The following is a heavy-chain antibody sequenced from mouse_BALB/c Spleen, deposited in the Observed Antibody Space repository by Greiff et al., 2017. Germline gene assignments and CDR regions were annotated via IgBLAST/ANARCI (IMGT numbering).Heavy chain of an antibody. D-gene: IGHD2-14*01. CDR2: ISNLAYSI. Sequence: EVKVVESGGGLVQPGGSRKLSCAASGFTFSDYGMAWVRQAPGKGPEWVAFISNLAYSIYYADTVTGRFTISRENAKNTLYLEMSSLRSEDTAMYYCAMYRDYAMDYWGQGTSVTVSS. CDR3: AMYRDYAMDY. V-gene: IGHV5-15*02. J-gene: IGHJ4*01. CDR1: GFTFSDYG.